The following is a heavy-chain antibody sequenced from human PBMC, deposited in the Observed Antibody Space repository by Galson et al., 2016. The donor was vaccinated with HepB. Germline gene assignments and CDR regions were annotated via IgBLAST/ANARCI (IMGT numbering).Heavy chain of an antibody. CDR3: ARGASYGSGGYYTWFDP. J-gene: IGHJ5*02. Sequence: SVKVSCKASGYTFSNYGIHWVRQAPGQGLDWMGWINAGNGYTKYSQKFQGRVTITRDTSASTAYMELGSLRYEDTAVYYCARGASYGSGGYYTWFDPWGQGTLVTVSS. V-gene: IGHV1-3*01. D-gene: IGHD3-10*01. CDR1: GYTFSNYG. CDR2: INAGNGYT.